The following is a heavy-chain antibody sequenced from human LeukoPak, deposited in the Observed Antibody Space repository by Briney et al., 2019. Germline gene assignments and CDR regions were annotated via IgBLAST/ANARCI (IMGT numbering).Heavy chain of an antibody. Sequence: ASVKVSCKASGYTFTGYYMHWVRQAPGQGLEWMGRINPNSGGTNYAQKFQGRVTMTRDTSISTAYMELSRLRSDDTAVYYCAISRDSSGYYYAFDIWGQGTMVTVSS. CDR1: GYTFTGYY. V-gene: IGHV1-2*06. J-gene: IGHJ3*02. CDR3: AISRDSSGYYYAFDI. D-gene: IGHD3-22*01. CDR2: INPNSGGT.